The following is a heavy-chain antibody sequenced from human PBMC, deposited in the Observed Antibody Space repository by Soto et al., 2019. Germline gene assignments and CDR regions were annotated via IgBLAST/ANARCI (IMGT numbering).Heavy chain of an antibody. V-gene: IGHV1-69*01. Sequence: QVQLVQSGAEVKKPGSSVKFSCKASGGTFRNLAINWVRQAPGQGLEWMGGFIPIIGGGINAQKFQGRVTITSDESTSTAYMELSSLKSEDTAMYFCARRSVSHSNAFDFWGQGTMVTVSS. D-gene: IGHD2-15*01. CDR3: ARRSVSHSNAFDF. J-gene: IGHJ3*01. CDR1: GGTFRNLA. CDR2: FIPIIGGG.